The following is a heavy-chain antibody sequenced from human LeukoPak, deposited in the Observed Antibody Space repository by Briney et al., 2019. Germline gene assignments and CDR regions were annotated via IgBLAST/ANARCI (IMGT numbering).Heavy chain of an antibody. Sequence: PSETLSLTCAVSGGSISSGGYSWSWIRQPPGMGLEWIGYIYHSGSTYYNPSLKSRVTVSVDRSKNQFSLKLSSVTAADTAVYYCARAVGSSGPYNWFDPWGQGTLVTVSS. CDR1: GGSISSGGYS. CDR2: IYHSGST. V-gene: IGHV4-30-2*01. J-gene: IGHJ5*02. D-gene: IGHD3-22*01. CDR3: ARAVGSSGPYNWFDP.